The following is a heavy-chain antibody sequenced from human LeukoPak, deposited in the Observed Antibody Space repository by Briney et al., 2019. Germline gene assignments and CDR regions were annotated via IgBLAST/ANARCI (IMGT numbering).Heavy chain of an antibody. CDR1: GFTFSSYA. CDR3: TKGSNTWPSLFDY. D-gene: IGHD2-2*02. Sequence: GGSLRLSCAASGFTFSSYAMSWVRQAPGKGLEWVSAISGSGGSTYCADSVKGRFTISRDNNKNSLYLQMTSLRTEDTALYYCTKGSNTWPSLFDYWGQGTLVTVSS. CDR2: ISGSGGST. J-gene: IGHJ4*02. V-gene: IGHV3-23*01.